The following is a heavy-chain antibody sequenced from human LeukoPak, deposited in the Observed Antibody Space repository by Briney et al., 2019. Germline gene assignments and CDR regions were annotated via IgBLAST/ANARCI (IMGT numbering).Heavy chain of an antibody. CDR3: ARVAEAAAFDY. V-gene: IGHV3-21*01. D-gene: IGHD6-13*01. Sequence: PGGSLRLSCAASGFTFSSYSMNWVRQAPGKGLEWVSSISSSSRYIYYADSMKGRFTISRDNAKNSLFLQMNSLRAEDTAVYYCARVAEAAAFDYWGQGTLVTVSS. CDR1: GFTFSSYS. J-gene: IGHJ4*02. CDR2: ISSSSRYI.